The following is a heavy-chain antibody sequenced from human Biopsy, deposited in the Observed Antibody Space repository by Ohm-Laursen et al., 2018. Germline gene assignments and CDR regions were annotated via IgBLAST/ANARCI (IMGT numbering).Heavy chain of an antibody. CDR2: ISSTGNST. CDR3: AKDRRTMRVWHFDL. V-gene: IGHV3-23*01. J-gene: IGHJ2*01. Sequence: SLRLSCTASGFTFATYGMSWVRQAPGKGLEWVSGISSTGNSTYYADSVKGRFTISRDNSKNTLYLQLNSLRVEDTALYYCAKDRRTMRVWHFDLWGRGTLVTVSS. CDR1: GFTFATYG. D-gene: IGHD4/OR15-4a*01.